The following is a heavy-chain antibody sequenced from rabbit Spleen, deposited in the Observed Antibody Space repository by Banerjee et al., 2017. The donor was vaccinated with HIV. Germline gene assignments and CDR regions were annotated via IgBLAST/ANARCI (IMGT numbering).Heavy chain of an antibody. CDR3: AREVSTDFNL. CDR1: GFDLTNYSY. CDR2: IYAGRSAST. Sequence: QSLEESGGGLVKPEGSLTLTCKASGFDLTNYSYMCWVRQAPGKGLKLIACIYAGRSASTWYASWAKGRFTISRTSSTTVTLQMTSVTAADTATYFCAREVSTDFNLWGQGTLVTVS. D-gene: IGHD5-1*01. V-gene: IGHV1S40*01. J-gene: IGHJ4*01.